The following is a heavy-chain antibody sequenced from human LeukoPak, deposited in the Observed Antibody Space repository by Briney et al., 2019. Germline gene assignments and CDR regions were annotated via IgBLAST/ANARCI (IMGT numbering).Heavy chain of an antibody. J-gene: IGHJ4*02. Sequence: PGGSLRLSCAASGFTFSSYPMSWVRQAPGKGLEWVSTIVGSGGSTYYADSVKGRFSLSRDNSRNTLYLQMSSLRAEDTAVYYCAKGRITMVRGVTRLDYWGQGTLVTVSS. D-gene: IGHD3-10*01. V-gene: IGHV3-23*01. CDR1: GFTFSSYP. CDR3: AKGRITMVRGVTRLDY. CDR2: IVGSGGST.